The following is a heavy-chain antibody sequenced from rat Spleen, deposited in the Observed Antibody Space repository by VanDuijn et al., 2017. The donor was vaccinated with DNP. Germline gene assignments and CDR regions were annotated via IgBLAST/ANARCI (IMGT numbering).Heavy chain of an antibody. J-gene: IGHJ2*01. CDR3: ARGTRKDY. CDR1: GFTFSSFP. Sequence: EVQLVESGGGLVQPGRSMKLSCAASGFTFSSFPMAWVRQAPTKGREWVAPSSPSGGTTYYRDAVKGRFTVSRKNAKSTRYLQRDSLRAEDTETYYGARGTRKDYWGQ. V-gene: IGHV5-46*01. CDR2: SSPSGGTT.